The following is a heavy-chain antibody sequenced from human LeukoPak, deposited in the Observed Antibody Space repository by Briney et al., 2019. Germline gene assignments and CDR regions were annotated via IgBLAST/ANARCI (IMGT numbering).Heavy chain of an antibody. V-gene: IGHV2-70*04. D-gene: IGHD2-8*01. CDR3: PRTAPGLNVDV. CDR1: GFSLSTSGMR. Sequence: ESGHTLVNPTQTVTLTCTFSGFSLSTSGMRVSWIRQPPGKALEWLARIDWDDDKFYSTSLKTRLTISKDTSKNQVVLTMTDMDPVDTATYYCPRTAPGLNVDVRGQGTMVTVSS. J-gene: IGHJ3*01. CDR2: IDWDDDK.